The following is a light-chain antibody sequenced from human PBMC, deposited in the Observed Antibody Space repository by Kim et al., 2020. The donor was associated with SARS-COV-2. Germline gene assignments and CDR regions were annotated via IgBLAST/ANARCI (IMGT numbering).Light chain of an antibody. J-gene: IGLJ3*02. CDR2: SND. V-gene: IGLV1-44*01. Sequence: ELTQPPSASGTPGQRVTISCSGSSSNIGSNTVYWYQQLPGTAPKLLVFSNDQRPSGVPDRFSGSKSGTSASLAISGLQSDDESDYYCAAWDDSLNGWVFGGGTQLTVL. CDR1: SSNIGSNT. CDR3: AAWDDSLNGWV.